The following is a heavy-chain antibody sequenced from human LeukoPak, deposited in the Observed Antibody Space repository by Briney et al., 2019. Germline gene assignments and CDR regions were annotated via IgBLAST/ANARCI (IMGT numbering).Heavy chain of an antibody. CDR2: INQDGSET. V-gene: IGHV3-7*05. D-gene: IGHD5-24*01. CDR3: VRGFDGYFGFDL. CDR1: GFTFSTYW. J-gene: IGHJ3*01. Sequence: GGSLRLSCAASGFTFSTYWMSRVRLAPGKGLEWVANINQDGSETFYVDSVKGRFTISRDNGKNSIFVQMDSLRAEDTAVYYCVRGFDGYFGFDLWGQGTMVTVSS.